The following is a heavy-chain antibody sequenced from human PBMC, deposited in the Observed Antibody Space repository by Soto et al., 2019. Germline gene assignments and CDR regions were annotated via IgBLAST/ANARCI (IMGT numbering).Heavy chain of an antibody. CDR1: GFTFSRYG. V-gene: IGHV3-21*02. Sequence: EVQLVESGGGLVKPGGSLRLSCAASGFTFSRYGMNWLRQAPGKGLEWVASISSSTSYVYYADSVKCRFSTSRDNAKNILYLEMYGLRTEDTAVYYCARDPSEGRVGNWFESWGQGTLVTVSS. CDR3: ARDPSEGRVGNWFES. CDR2: ISSSTSYV. D-gene: IGHD2-2*01. J-gene: IGHJ5*01.